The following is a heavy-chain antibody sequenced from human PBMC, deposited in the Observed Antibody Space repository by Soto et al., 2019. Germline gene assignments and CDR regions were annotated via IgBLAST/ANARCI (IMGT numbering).Heavy chain of an antibody. CDR3: ARGISTTRSDYYYGMDG. CDR1: GYTLTSYY. CDR2: INPSGGIT. Sequence: ASVKVSCKASGYTLTSYYLHWARQAPGQGPEWMGIINPSGGITNDAQKFQDRVTMTSDTSTSTVYMELSSLRSEDTAVYYCARGISTTRSDYYYGMDGWGQVTTVIVSS. V-gene: IGHV1-46*01. D-gene: IGHD2-2*01. J-gene: IGHJ6*02.